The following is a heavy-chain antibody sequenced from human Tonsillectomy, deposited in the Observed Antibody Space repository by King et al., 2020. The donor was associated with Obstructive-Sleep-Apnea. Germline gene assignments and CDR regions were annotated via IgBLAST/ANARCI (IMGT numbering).Heavy chain of an antibody. CDR1: GYIFTKYG. CDR3: ARDGDNKDSGNWVKDAFDI. D-gene: IGHD3-10*01. J-gene: IGHJ3*02. V-gene: IGHV1-18*01. CDR2: ISSYNGKT. Sequence: QLVQSGAEVKEPGASVKVSCKASGYIFTKYGISWVRQAPGQGLEWMGWISSYNGKTNFAQKLQGRVTMTTDTSTTTAYLELRRLRSDETAVYYCARDGDNKDSGNWVKDAFDIWAKGQWSPSLQ.